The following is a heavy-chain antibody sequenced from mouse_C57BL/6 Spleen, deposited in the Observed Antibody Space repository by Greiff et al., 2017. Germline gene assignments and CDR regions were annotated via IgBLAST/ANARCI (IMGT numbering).Heavy chain of an antibody. V-gene: IGHV1-15*01. CDR3: TIQGAY. Sequence: VQLVESGAELVRPGASVTLSCKASGYTFTDYEMHWVKQTPVHGLEWIGAIDPETGGTAYNQKFKGTAILTADKSSSTAYMELRSLTSEDSAVYYCTIQGAYWGQGTLVTVSA. CDR1: GYTFTDYE. CDR2: IDPETGGT. J-gene: IGHJ3*01.